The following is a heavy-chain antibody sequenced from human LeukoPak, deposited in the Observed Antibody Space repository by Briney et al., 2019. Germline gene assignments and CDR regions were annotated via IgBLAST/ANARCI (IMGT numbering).Heavy chain of an antibody. CDR2: ISETGDRT. D-gene: IGHD5-24*01. J-gene: IGHJ5*02. V-gene: IGHV3-23*01. CDR1: GFPFSSYA. CDR3: AKQFVDI. Sequence: GGSLRLSCAASGFPFSSYAMNWVRQAPGKGLEWVSAISETGDRTHYADSVKGRFTVSRDSPKDTLYLQMDSLRAEDTAVYYCAKQFVDIWGQGTLVTVSS.